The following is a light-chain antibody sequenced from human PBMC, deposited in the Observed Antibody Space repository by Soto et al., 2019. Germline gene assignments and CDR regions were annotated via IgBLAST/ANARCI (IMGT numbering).Light chain of an antibody. Sequence: QSVLTQPPSVSAAPGQKVTISCSGSSSNIGNNYVSWYQQLPGTAPKLLIYDNNKRPSGIPDRFSGSKSGTSATVGITGLQTGDEADYYCGTWDSSLSVYVFGTGTKVTVL. CDR2: DNN. CDR3: GTWDSSLSVYV. V-gene: IGLV1-51*01. J-gene: IGLJ1*01. CDR1: SSNIGNNY.